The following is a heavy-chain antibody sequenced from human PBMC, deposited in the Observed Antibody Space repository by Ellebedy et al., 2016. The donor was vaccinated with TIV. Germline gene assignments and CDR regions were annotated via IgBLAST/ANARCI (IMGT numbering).Heavy chain of an antibody. D-gene: IGHD3-22*01. CDR1: GGSFSGYY. CDR3: ARVEGYYYDSSGYSGWFDP. V-gene: IGHV4-34*01. CDR2: INHSGST. J-gene: IGHJ5*02. Sequence: SETLSLXXAVYGGSFSGYYWSWIRQPPGKGLEWIGEINHSGSTNYNPSLKSRVTISVDTSKNQFSLKLSSVTAADTAVYYCARVEGYYYDSSGYSGWFDPWGQGTLVTVSS.